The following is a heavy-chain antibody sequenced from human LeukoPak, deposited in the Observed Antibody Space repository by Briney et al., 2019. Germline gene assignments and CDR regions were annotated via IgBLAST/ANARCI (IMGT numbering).Heavy chain of an antibody. D-gene: IGHD3-10*01. J-gene: IGHJ3*01. CDR1: GFLFSNSW. V-gene: IGHV3-7*05. Sequence: PGGSLRLSCADSGFLFSNSWMAWVRQAPGRGLEWLANINQEGSAKTCVDSVKGRFTISRDNAKNSLYLQMNSLRAEDTAVYYCARRGSGGWGVFDVWGQGTTVSVSS. CDR2: INQEGSAK. CDR3: ARRGSGGWGVFDV.